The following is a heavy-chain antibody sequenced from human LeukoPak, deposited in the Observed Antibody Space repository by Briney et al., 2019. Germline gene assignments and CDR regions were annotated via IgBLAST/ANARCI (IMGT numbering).Heavy chain of an antibody. CDR3: AKDRSHNRVIGTFDY. CDR2: ISYDGSNK. D-gene: IGHD1-26*01. CDR1: GFTFSSYA. Sequence: GRSLRLSCAASGFTFSSYAMHWVRQAPGKGLEWVAVISYDGSNKYYADSVKGRFTISRDNSKNTLYLQMNSLRAEDTAVYYCAKDRSHNRVIGTFDYWGQGTLVTVSS. V-gene: IGHV3-30-3*01. J-gene: IGHJ4*02.